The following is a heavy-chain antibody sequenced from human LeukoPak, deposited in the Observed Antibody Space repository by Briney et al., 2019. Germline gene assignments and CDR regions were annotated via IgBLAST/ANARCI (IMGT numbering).Heavy chain of an antibody. CDR2: FDPEDGET. Sequence: GASVKVSCKVSGYTLTELSMHWVRQAPGKGVEWMGGFDPEDGETIYAQKFQGRVTMTEDTSTDTAYMELSSLRSEDTAVYYCATDLGGITMVRGVIYYWGQGTLVTVSS. D-gene: IGHD3-10*01. V-gene: IGHV1-24*01. CDR1: GYTLTELS. CDR3: ATDLGGITMVRGVIYY. J-gene: IGHJ4*02.